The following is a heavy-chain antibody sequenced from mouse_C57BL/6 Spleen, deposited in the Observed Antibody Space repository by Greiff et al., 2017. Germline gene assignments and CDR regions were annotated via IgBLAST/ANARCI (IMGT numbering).Heavy chain of an antibody. D-gene: IGHD2-4*01. CDR2: INPSTGGT. J-gene: IGHJ2*01. V-gene: IGHV1-42*01. CDR3: ARGGSTMKTARYCDY. CDR1: GYSFTDYT. Sequence: EVQLQQSGPELVKPGASVKISCKASGYSFTDYTMNWVKQSSEKSLEWIGEINPSTGGTTYNQKFKAKATLTVDKSSSTAYMQLKRLTSEDSAVDYGARGGSTMKTARYCDYWGQGTTLTVSS.